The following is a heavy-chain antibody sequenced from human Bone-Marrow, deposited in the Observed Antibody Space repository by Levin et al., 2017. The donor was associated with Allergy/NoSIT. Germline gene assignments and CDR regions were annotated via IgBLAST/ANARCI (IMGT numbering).Heavy chain of an antibody. CDR3: AKLARAFDS. J-gene: IGHJ4*02. CDR1: GLSIDSSHW. D-gene: IGHD3-10*01. CDR2: IFPSGMT. V-gene: IGHV4-4*02. Sequence: RTSETLSLTCTVSGLSIDSSHWWSWIRQSPGKGLEWIGDIFPSGMTSYNPSLKSRLTISLDKSRNQFSLNLTSVTAADTAVYYCAKLARAFDSWGQGTAIIVSS.